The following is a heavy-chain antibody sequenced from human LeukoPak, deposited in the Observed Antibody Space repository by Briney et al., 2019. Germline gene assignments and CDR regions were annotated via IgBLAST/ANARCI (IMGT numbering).Heavy chain of an antibody. J-gene: IGHJ6*01. CDR1: GYTFTTYY. CDR2: INPSGGST. Sequence: ASVKVSCKASGYTFTTYYMHWVRQAPGQGLEWMGIINPSGGSTSYAQKFQGRVTMTRDTSTSTVYMELSSLRSEDTAVYYCARESSGGYSYHYYYGMDVWGQGTTVTVSS. D-gene: IGHD1-26*01. V-gene: IGHV1-46*01. CDR3: ARESSGGYSYHYYYGMDV.